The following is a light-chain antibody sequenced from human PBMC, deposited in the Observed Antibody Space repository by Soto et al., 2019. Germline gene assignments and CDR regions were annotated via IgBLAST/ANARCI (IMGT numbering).Light chain of an antibody. V-gene: IGLV3-1*01. CDR2: QDS. Sequence: SYELTQPPSVSVSPGQTDSITCSGDKLGDKYACWYQQKPGQSPVLVIYQDSKRTSAIPERFSGTNSGNTATLTISGTQAMDEADYFCQAWDSSHVVFGGGTKLTVL. CDR1: KLGDKY. J-gene: IGLJ2*01. CDR3: QAWDSSHVV.